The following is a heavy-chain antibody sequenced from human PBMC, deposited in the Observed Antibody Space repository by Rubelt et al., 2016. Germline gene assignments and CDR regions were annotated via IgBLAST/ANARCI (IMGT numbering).Heavy chain of an antibody. CDR3: ARTKTVEMATIPLAY. CDR1: GYTFTGYY. D-gene: IGHD5-24*01. Sequence: QVQLVQSGAEVKKPGASVKVSCKASGYTFTGYYMHWVRQAPGQGLEWMGWINPNSGGTNYAQKFQGRVTMTWEQSTSTAYMELSSLRSEDTAVYYCARTKTVEMATIPLAYWGQGTLVTVSS. J-gene: IGHJ4*02. V-gene: IGHV1-2*02. CDR2: INPNSGGT.